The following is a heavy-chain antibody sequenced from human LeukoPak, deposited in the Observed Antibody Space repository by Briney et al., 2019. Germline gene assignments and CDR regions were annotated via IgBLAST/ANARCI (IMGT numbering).Heavy chain of an antibody. CDR3: ARGEAGAGTRFYYYYYMDV. J-gene: IGHJ6*03. CDR2: IIPIFGTA. Sequence: SVKVSCKASGGTFSSYAISWVRQAPGQGLEWMGGIIPIFGTANYAQKFQGRVTITADKSTSTAYTELSSLRSEDTAVYYCARGEAGAGTRFYYYYYMDVWGKGTTVTVSS. V-gene: IGHV1-69*06. CDR1: GGTFSSYA. D-gene: IGHD6-19*01.